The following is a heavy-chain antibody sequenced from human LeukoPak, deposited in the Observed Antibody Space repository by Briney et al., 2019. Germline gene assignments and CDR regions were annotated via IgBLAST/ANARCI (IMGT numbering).Heavy chain of an antibody. J-gene: IGHJ4*02. V-gene: IGHV1-46*01. D-gene: IGHD6-13*01. CDR3: ALIAPPHN. CDR1: GITFTSYY. CDR2: INPSGTIT. Sequence: ASVRVSCKASGITFTSYYIHWVRQAPGRGLEWMGKINPSGTITTYAPKYQGGVTVTKDTSTNTVYMELSSLRSDDTAVYYCALIAPPHNWGQGTLVTVSS.